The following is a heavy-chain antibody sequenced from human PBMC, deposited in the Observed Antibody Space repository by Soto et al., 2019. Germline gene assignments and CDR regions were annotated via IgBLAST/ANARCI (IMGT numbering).Heavy chain of an antibody. V-gene: IGHV1-69*12. CDR3: ARERGSPRDGYHHFDY. J-gene: IGHJ4*02. CDR2: IIPIFGTA. D-gene: IGHD3-16*01. Sequence: QVQLVQSEAEVKKPGSSVKVSCKASGGTFSSYAISWVRQAPGQGLEWMVGIIPIFGTANYAQKFQGRVTITADESTSTAYMELSSLRSEDTAVYYCARERGSPRDGYHHFDYWGQGTPVTVSS. CDR1: GGTFSSYA.